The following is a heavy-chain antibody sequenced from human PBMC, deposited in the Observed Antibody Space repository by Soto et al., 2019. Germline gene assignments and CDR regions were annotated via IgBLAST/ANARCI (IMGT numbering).Heavy chain of an antibody. CDR3: ARPSIAVAGSLDY. CDR1: GGTFSSYA. D-gene: IGHD6-19*01. Sequence: GASVKVSCKASGGTFSSYAISWVRQAPGQGLEWMGGIIAIFGTANYAQKFQGRVTITRDTSASTAYMELSSLRSEDTAVYYCARPSIAVAGSLDYWGQGTLVTVSS. CDR2: IIAIFGTA. V-gene: IGHV1-69*05. J-gene: IGHJ4*02.